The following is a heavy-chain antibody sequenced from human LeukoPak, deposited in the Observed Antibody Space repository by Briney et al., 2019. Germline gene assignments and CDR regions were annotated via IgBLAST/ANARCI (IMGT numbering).Heavy chain of an antibody. J-gene: IGHJ4*02. D-gene: IGHD3-10*01. CDR2: IWYDGSNK. Sequence: GSLRLSCAASGFTFSSYGMHWVRQAPGKGLEWVAVIWYDGSNKYHADSVKGRFTISRDNSKNTLYLQMNSLRAEDTAVYYCARDSPPGFGELFPDYWGQGTLVTVSS. CDR1: GFTFSSYG. CDR3: ARDSPPGFGELFPDY. V-gene: IGHV3-33*01.